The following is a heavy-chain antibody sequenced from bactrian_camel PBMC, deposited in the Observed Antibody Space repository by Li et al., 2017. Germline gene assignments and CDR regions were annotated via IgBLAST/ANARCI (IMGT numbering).Heavy chain of an antibody. Sequence: HVQLVESGGGSVQAGGSLRLSCAFSGYTYSGHCMGWFRQAPGKEREGVAAIDKSGSPTYTFSVMDRITISEDNVKNTLYLQMNSLKPEDTAIYYCAADFYNLQLARSYTYWGQGTQVTVS. CDR1: GYTYSGHC. D-gene: IGHD6*01. V-gene: IGHV3S53*01. CDR2: IDKSGSP. J-gene: IGHJ4*01. CDR3: AADFYNLQLARSYTY.